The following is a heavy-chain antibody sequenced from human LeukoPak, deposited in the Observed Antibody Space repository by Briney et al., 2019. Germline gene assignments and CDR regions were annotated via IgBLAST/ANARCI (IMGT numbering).Heavy chain of an antibody. CDR1: GYTFTSYY. D-gene: IGHD3-9*01. CDR2: INPSGGST. V-gene: IGHV1-46*01. Sequence: ASVKVSCKASGYTFTSYYMHWVRQAPGQGLEWMGIINPSGGSTSYAQKFQGRVTMTRDTSTSTVYMELSSLRSEDTAVYYCARSSGIHYDILTGYDWFDPWGQGTLVTVSS. J-gene: IGHJ5*02. CDR3: ARSSGIHYDILTGYDWFDP.